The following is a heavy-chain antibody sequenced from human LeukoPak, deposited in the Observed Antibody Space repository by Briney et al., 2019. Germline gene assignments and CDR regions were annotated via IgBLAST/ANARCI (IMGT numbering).Heavy chain of an antibody. D-gene: IGHD3-10*01. CDR2: ISSSSYI. CDR1: GFTFSSYS. Sequence: GGSLRLSCAASGFTFSSYSMNWVRQAPGKGLEWVSSISSSSYIYYADSVKGPFTISRDNAKNSLYLQMNSLRAEDTAVYYCARTLYGSGSYQYDYWGQGTLVTVSS. V-gene: IGHV3-21*01. J-gene: IGHJ4*02. CDR3: ARTLYGSGSYQYDY.